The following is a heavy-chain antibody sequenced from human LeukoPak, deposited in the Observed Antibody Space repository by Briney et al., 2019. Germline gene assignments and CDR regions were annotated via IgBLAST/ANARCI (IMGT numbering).Heavy chain of an antibody. V-gene: IGHV3-21*06. CDR2: ISSSSYYI. Sequence: GGSLRLSCVVSGVTLSNYNMNWVRQAPGKGLEWVSYISSSSYYIYYADSAKGRFTISRDNAKNSLYLQMSGLRAEDTAVYYCARDRPYDYVWGSDGLDIWGHGTTVTASS. D-gene: IGHD3-16*01. J-gene: IGHJ3*02. CDR1: GVTLSNYN. CDR3: ARDRPYDYVWGSDGLDI.